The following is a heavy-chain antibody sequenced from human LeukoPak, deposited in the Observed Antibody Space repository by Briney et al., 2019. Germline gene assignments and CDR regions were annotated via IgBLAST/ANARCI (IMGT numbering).Heavy chain of an antibody. CDR3: AREGGGRVRFFDY. D-gene: IGHD3-16*01. J-gene: IGHJ4*02. Sequence: GGSLRLSCGVSVFTFSSSAMSWVRQAPGKGLEWVSTISDSGSSTAYADSVRGRFTISRDNSRNTLYLQMNSLIAEDTAVYNCAREGGGRVRFFDYWGQGTLVTVSS. CDR1: VFTFSSSA. V-gene: IGHV3-23*01. CDR2: ISDSGSST.